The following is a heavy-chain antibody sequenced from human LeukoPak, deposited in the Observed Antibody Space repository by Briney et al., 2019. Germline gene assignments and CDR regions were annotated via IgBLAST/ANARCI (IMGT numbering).Heavy chain of an antibody. D-gene: IGHD3-10*01. J-gene: IGHJ4*02. CDR3: ASWVFLWEYEVY. Sequence: GGSLRLSCAASGFTFSSYWMSWVRQAPGKGLEWVANIKQDGSEKCYVDSVKGRFTISRDNAKNSLYLQMNSLRAEDTAVYYCASWVFLWEYEVYWGQGTLVTVSS. CDR1: GFTFSSYW. V-gene: IGHV3-7*01. CDR2: IKQDGSEK.